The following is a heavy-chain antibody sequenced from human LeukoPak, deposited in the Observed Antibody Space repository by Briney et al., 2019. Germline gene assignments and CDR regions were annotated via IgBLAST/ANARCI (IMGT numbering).Heavy chain of an antibody. CDR2: IFYSGTT. CDR1: GGSISSYY. CDR3: ARDTAGYFDY. Sequence: MPSETLSLTCTVSGGSISSYYWSWTRQPPGEGLEWLGYIFYSGTTNYNPSRKRPVTISVNTSKNQFSLKLSSVTAADTAVYYYARDTAGYFDYWGQGTLVTVSS. V-gene: IGHV4-59*01. J-gene: IGHJ4*02.